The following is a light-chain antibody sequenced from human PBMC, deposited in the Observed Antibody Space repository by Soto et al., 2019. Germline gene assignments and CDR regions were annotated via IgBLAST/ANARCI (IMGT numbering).Light chain of an antibody. CDR1: QSVSSSF. Sequence: EIVLTQSPGTLSLSPGERATLSCRASQSVSSSFLAWYQQKPGQAPRLLIYGASSRATAIPDRFSGSGSGTDFTLTISRLEPEDFAVYYCQQYDNSPLTFGGGTKVEIK. J-gene: IGKJ4*01. CDR3: QQYDNSPLT. CDR2: GAS. V-gene: IGKV3-20*01.